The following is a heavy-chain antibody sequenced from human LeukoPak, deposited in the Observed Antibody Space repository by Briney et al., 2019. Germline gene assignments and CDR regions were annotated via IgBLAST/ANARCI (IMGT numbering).Heavy chain of an antibody. CDR2: ISGSGGST. J-gene: IGHJ4*02. V-gene: IGHV3-23*01. D-gene: IGHD3-10*01. CDR3: AKDGSYYYGSGAFDY. CDR1: GFTFSTYW. Sequence: GGSLRLSCAASGFTFSTYWMSWVRQAPGKGLEWVSAISGSGGSTYYADSVKGRFTISRDNSKNTLYLQMNSLRAEDTAVYYCAKDGSYYYGSGAFDYWGQGTLVTVSS.